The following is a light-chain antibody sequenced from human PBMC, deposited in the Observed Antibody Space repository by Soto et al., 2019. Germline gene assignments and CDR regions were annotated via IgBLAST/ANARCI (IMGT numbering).Light chain of an antibody. V-gene: IGKV1-5*01. CDR3: QQYENYWT. Sequence: DIQMTQYPHTLSASLGNRVTITCRASQSIANWLAWYQHKPGKAPKLLIYEASSVESGVPSRFSGSGSGTEFTLTSNSLQPEDFAFYYCQQYENYWTFGQGTKVDI. CDR1: QSIANW. CDR2: EAS. J-gene: IGKJ1*01.